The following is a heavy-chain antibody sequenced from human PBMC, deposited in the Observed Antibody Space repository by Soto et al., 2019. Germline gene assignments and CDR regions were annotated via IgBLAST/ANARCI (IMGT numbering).Heavy chain of an antibody. CDR3: ARDWAGRYYDSTGLLY. J-gene: IGHJ4*02. CDR1: GFTFSSYG. D-gene: IGHD3-22*01. Sequence: GGSLRLSCAASGFTFSSYGMHWVRQAPGKGREWVAVIWYDGSNKYYADSVKGRFTISRDNSKNTLYLQMNSLRAEDTAVYYCARDWAGRYYDSTGLLYWGQGTLVTVSS. CDR2: IWYDGSNK. V-gene: IGHV3-33*01.